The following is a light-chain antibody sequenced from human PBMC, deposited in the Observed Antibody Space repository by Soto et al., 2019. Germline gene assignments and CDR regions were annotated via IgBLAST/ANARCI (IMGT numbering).Light chain of an antibody. V-gene: IGKV3-15*01. CDR2: GAF. CDR3: QQYNNWTQT. J-gene: IGKJ1*01. CDR1: QNVGSN. Sequence: EIVMTQSPDTLSVSPGERATLSCRSSQNVGSNLAWYHQKPGQAPRLLIYGAFTRATDVPARFSGSGSGTEFTLTISSLQSGDFAVYYCQQYNNWTQTFGQGTKVDI.